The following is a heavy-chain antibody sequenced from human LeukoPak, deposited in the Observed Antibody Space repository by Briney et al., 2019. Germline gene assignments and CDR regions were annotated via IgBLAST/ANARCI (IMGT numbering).Heavy chain of an antibody. J-gene: IGHJ3*02. V-gene: IGHV4-59*01. D-gene: IGHD2-15*01. Sequence: PSETLSLTCTVSGGSISSYYWSWIRQPPGKGLEWIGYIYYSGSTNYNPSLKSRVTISVDTSKNQFSLKLSSVTAADTAVYYCASRYCSGGSCRAGDDAFDIWGQGTMATVSS. CDR3: ASRYCSGGSCRAGDDAFDI. CDR2: IYYSGST. CDR1: GGSISSYY.